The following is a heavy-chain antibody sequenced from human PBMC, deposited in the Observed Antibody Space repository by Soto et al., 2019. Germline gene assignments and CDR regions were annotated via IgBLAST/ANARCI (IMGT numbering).Heavy chain of an antibody. J-gene: IGHJ3*02. V-gene: IGHV1-69*02. CDR3: ARARSTTGTASLAFDI. Sequence: QVQLVQSGAEVKKPGSSVKVSCKASGGTFSSDTISWVRQAPGKGLEWMGRIIPILGIANYAQKFQGRVTITADKSTSTAYMELSSLRSEVTAVYYCARARSTTGTASLAFDIWGQGTMVTVSS. D-gene: IGHD1-1*01. CDR1: GGTFSSDT. CDR2: IIPILGIA.